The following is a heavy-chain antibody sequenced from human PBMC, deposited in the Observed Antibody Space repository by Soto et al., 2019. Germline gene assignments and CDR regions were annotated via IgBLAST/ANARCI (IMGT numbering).Heavy chain of an antibody. CDR1: GFTFSNYA. V-gene: IGHV3-23*01. CDR3: AKDLEYSSGWVYFQH. D-gene: IGHD6-19*01. Sequence: GGSLRLSCVASGFTFSNYAMSWVRQAPGKGLEWVSGISGSGGTTYYADSVKGRFTISRDNSKNTLFLQMNSLRAEDTAVYYCAKDLEYSSGWVYFQHWGQGTLVTVSS. J-gene: IGHJ1*01. CDR2: ISGSGGTT.